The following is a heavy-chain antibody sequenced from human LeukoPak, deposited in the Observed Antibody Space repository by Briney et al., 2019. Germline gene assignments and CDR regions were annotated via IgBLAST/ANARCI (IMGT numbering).Heavy chain of an antibody. CDR2: IHYNGNS. J-gene: IGHJ4*02. D-gene: IGHD6-19*01. CDR3: ASLGSSGWYHTDY. V-gene: IGHV4-38-2*01. Sequence: PSETLSLTCAVSGYSISSGYYWGWVRQSPGKGLEWIGSIHYNGNSYYNPSLKRRVAIYVDTSKHQFALKLSSVTDEDTAAYYCASLGSSGWYHTDYWGQGTLVTVSS. CDR1: GYSISSGYY.